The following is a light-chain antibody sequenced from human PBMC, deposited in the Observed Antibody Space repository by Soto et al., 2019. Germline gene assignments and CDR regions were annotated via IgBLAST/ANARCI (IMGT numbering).Light chain of an antibody. J-gene: IGLJ1*01. CDR2: EVR. V-gene: IGLV2-14*01. Sequence: QSVLTQPASVSGSPEQSITISFTGTSSDIGGYDYVSWYQQRPAKAPKLMIYEVRYRPSGGSNRFSGSKSGNTASLTISGLQAEDEADYYCCSYTRTSNHYFFGSGTKLTVL. CDR3: CSYTRTSNHYF. CDR1: SSDIGGYDY.